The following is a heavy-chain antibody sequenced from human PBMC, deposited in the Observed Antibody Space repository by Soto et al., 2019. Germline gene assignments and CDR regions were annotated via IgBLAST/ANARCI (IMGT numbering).Heavy chain of an antibody. J-gene: IGHJ4*02. V-gene: IGHV3-23*01. CDR2: ISGTGQNK. D-gene: IGHD5-18*01. CDR3: AKGGEYSYTFDY. CDR1: GFTFRSYA. Sequence: GGSPRLSCAASGFTFRSYAMNWVRQAPGKGLEWVSSISGTGQNKYYSDSVKGRFTISRDYSKDTLDLQLNSLRAEDTAIYYCAKGGEYSYTFDYWGQGALVTVSS.